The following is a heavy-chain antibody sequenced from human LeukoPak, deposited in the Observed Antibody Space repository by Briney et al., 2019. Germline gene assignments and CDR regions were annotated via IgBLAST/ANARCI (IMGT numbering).Heavy chain of an antibody. CDR3: AKAGPYYSDS. CDR1: GFPFNNYG. V-gene: IGHV3-23*01. CDR2: ISGSGDAT. J-gene: IGHJ4*02. Sequence: GGPLRLSCAASGFPFNNYGMRWVRPAPGMGPEWVSTISGSGDATYYAASVKGRFTISRDNSKNTLFLQMNSLTAEDTAVYYCAKAGPYYSDSWGQGTLVTVSS.